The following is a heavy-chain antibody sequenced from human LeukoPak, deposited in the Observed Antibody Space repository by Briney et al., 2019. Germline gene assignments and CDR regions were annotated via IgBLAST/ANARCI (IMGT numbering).Heavy chain of an antibody. CDR1: GGSISSGGYY. D-gene: IGHD6-6*01. V-gene: IGHV4-31*03. CDR3: AGLARRYYFDY. CDR2: IYYSGST. Sequence: SETLSLTCTVYGGSISSGGYYWSWIRQHPGKGLEWIGYIYYSGSTYYNPSLKSRVTISVDTSKNQFSLKLSSVTAADTAVYYCAGLARRYYFDYWGQGTLVTVSS. J-gene: IGHJ4*02.